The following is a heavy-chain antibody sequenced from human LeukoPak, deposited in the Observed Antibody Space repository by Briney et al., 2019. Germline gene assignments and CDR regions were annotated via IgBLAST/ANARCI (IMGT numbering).Heavy chain of an antibody. CDR3: AKSITAAGTYAFDI. Sequence: GGSLRLSCAASAFTFNSYAMSWVRQAPGKGLEWVSTISNSGDDIYYADSVKGRFTISRDNSRNTLYLQMNSLRAEDTAVYYCAKSITAAGTYAFDIWGQGTVVTVSS. D-gene: IGHD6-13*01. V-gene: IGHV3-23*01. J-gene: IGHJ3*02. CDR1: AFTFNSYA. CDR2: ISNSGDDI.